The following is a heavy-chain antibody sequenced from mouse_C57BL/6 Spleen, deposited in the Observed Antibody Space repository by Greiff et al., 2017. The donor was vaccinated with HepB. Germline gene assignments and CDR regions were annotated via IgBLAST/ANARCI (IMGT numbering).Heavy chain of an antibody. J-gene: IGHJ1*03. D-gene: IGHD1-1*01. V-gene: IGHV2-9-1*01. Sequence: VQLVESGPGLVAPSQSLSITCTVSGFSLTSYAISWVRQPPGKGLEWLGVIWTGGGTNYNSALKSRLSISKDNSKSQVFLKMNSLQTDDTARYYCARNYYGSSHWYFDVWGTGTTVTVSS. CDR2: IWTGGGT. CDR1: GFSLTSYA. CDR3: ARNYYGSSHWYFDV.